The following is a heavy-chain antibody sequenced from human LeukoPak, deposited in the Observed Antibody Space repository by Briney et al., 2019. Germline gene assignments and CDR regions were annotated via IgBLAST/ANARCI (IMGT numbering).Heavy chain of an antibody. D-gene: IGHD5/OR15-5a*01. CDR2: IYYSETT. CDR1: GGSISSTGYY. V-gene: IGHV4-39*01. J-gene: IGHJ6*03. Sequence: TSETLSLTCTVCGGSISSTGYYWDWIRQPPGKGLEWIGSIYYSETTYYNSSLKSRVTISLDTSKNQFSLSLKSVTAAGTAVYYCARQVSDYYYYDIDVWAKEATVTVSS. CDR3: ARQVSDYYYYDIDV.